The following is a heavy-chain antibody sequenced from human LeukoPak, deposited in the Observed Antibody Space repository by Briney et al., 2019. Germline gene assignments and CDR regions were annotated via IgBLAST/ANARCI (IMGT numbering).Heavy chain of an antibody. CDR2: ISGSGRAT. J-gene: IGHJ6*02. CDR3: VKLGALIKNGMDV. V-gene: IGHV3-23*01. D-gene: IGHD3-16*01. Sequence: PGGSLRLSCVASGFTFSTYGTSWVRQAPGKGLEWVSDISGSGRATNYADSVKGRFTVSRDRSKNTVDLQMDSLSADDTAVYYCVKLGALIKNGMDVWGQGTTVTVSS. CDR1: GFTFSTYG.